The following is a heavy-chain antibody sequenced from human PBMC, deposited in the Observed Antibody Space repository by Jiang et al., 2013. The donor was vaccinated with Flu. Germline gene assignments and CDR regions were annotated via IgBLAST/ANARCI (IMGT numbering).Heavy chain of an antibody. J-gene: IGHJ4*02. CDR2: IYPGDSDT. CDR3: ARHPGSSVAHYDY. Sequence: GLEWMGIIYPGDSDTRYSPSFQGQVTISVDKSINTAYLQWSSLKASDTAMYYCARHPGSSVAHYDYWGQGTLVTVSS. V-gene: IGHV5-51*01. D-gene: IGHD5-12*01.